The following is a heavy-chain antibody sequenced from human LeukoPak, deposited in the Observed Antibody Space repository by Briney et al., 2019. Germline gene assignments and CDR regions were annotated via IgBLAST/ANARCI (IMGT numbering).Heavy chain of an antibody. J-gene: IGHJ4*02. CDR1: GFTFSSYG. CDR3: AKDEWVGATHIDY. V-gene: IGHV3-30*02. Sequence: GGSLRLSCAASGFTFSSYGMHWVRQASGKGLEWVAFIRYDGSNKYYADSVKGRFTISRDNSKNTLYLQMNSLRAEDTAVYYCAKDEWVGATHIDYWGQGTLVTVSS. CDR2: IRYDGSNK. D-gene: IGHD1-26*01.